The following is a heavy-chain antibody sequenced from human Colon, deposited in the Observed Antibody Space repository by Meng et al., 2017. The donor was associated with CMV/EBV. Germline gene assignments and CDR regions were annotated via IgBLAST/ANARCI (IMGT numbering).Heavy chain of an antibody. J-gene: IGHJ4*02. D-gene: IGHD3-10*02. CDR1: GFTFRTFA. CDR2: ISGSGTTT. CDR3: AKSLFGAGQLAYFDY. Sequence: GESLKISCAASGFTFRTFAMGWVRQVSGKGLEWVSGISGSGTTTYYADSVKGRFPISRDSSTNTLSLQMHSLRADDTAVYYWAKSLFGAGQLAYFDYWGQGTLVTVSS. V-gene: IGHV3-23*01.